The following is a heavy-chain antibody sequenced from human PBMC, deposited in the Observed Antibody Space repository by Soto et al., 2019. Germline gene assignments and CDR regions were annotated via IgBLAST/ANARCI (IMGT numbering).Heavy chain of an antibody. D-gene: IGHD5-12*01. V-gene: IGHV3-43*01. Sequence: PGGSLRLSCAASGFTFDDYTMHWVRQAPGKGLEWVSLISWDGGSTYYADSVKGRFTISRDNSKNSLYLQMNSLRTEDTALYYCAKDFQRGYSGYDINRQSQGGIYYYYAGIDVWGKGTTVTLCS. CDR1: GFTFDDYT. CDR3: AKDFQRGYSGYDINRQSQGGIYYYYAGIDV. J-gene: IGHJ6*04. CDR2: ISWDGGST.